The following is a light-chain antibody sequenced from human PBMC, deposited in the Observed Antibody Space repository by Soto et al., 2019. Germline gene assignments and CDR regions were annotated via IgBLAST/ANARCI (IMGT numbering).Light chain of an antibody. CDR3: QQYNDWPLT. CDR1: QSVSSY. CDR2: GAS. J-gene: IGKJ4*01. Sequence: ETVMTQSPATLSASRGESATLSCGASQSVSSYLGWYQQKPGQAPRLLIYGASTRATGVAARFSGTWSGTEFTLTISNLHSEDFGVYYCQQYNDWPLTFGGGTKVEIK. V-gene: IGKV3-15*01.